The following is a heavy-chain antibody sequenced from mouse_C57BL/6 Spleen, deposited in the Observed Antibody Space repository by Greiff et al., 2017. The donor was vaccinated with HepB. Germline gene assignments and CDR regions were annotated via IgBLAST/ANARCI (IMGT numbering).Heavy chain of an antibody. CDR3: ARGYLYYFDY. Sequence: EVQVVESGGGLVKPGGSLKLSCAASGFTFSDYGMHWVRQAPEKGLEWVAYISSGSSTIYYADTVKGRFTISRDNAKNTLFLQMTSLRAEDTAMYYCARGYLYYFDYWGQGTTLTVSS. J-gene: IGHJ2*01. V-gene: IGHV5-17*01. CDR1: GFTFSDYG. CDR2: ISSGSSTI. D-gene: IGHD2-3*01.